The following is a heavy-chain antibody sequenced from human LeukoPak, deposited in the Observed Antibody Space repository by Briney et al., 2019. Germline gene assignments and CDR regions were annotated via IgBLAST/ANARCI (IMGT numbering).Heavy chain of an antibody. CDR3: AKQMVERPHYYYMDV. CDR2: IQDDESNK. D-gene: IGHD2-15*01. V-gene: IGHV3-30*02. Sequence: GGSLRLSCAASGFIFSSFGMHWVRQAPGKGLEWVAFIQDDESNKFYANSVKGRFTISRDNSKNTLFLQMNSLRPEDTALYYCAKQMVERPHYYYMDVWGKGTTVTVSS. CDR1: GFIFSSFG. J-gene: IGHJ6*03.